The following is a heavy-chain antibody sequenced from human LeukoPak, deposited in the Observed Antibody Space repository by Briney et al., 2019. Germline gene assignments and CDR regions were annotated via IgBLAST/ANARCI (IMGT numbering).Heavy chain of an antibody. D-gene: IGHD1-26*01. CDR1: GGSISSSSYY. V-gene: IGHV4-61*01. Sequence: PSETLSLTCTVSGGSISSSSYYWSWIRQPPGKGLEWIGYIYYSGSTNYNPSLKSRATISVDTSKNQFSLKLSSVTAADTAVYYCARVGGALRVPGYWGQGTLVTVSS. CDR2: IYYSGST. CDR3: ARVGGALRVPGY. J-gene: IGHJ4*02.